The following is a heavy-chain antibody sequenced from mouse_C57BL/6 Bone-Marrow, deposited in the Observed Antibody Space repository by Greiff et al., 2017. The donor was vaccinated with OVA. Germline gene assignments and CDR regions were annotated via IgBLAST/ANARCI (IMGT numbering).Heavy chain of an antibody. CDR3: TRLYSGAY. CDR2: IDPENGDT. V-gene: IGHV14-4*01. D-gene: IGHD2-12*01. CDR1: GFNIKDDY. J-gene: IGHJ3*01. Sequence: EVKLMESGAELVRPGASVKLSCTASGFNIKDDYMHWVKQRPEQGLEWIGWIDPENGDTEYASKFQGKATITADTSSNTAYLQLSSLTSEDTAVYYCTRLYSGAYWGQGTLVTVSA.